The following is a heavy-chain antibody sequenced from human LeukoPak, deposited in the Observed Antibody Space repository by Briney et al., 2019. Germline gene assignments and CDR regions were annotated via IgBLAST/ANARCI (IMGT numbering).Heavy chain of an antibody. Sequence: SETLSLTCAVSGYSISSGYYWGWIRPPPGKGLEWIGSIYHSGSTYYNPSLKSRVTISVDTSKNQFSLKLSSVTAADTAVYYCARAPRQKQWLVEWGQGTLVTVSS. CDR1: GYSISSGYY. D-gene: IGHD6-19*01. CDR2: IYHSGST. J-gene: IGHJ4*02. CDR3: ARAPRQKQWLVE. V-gene: IGHV4-38-2*01.